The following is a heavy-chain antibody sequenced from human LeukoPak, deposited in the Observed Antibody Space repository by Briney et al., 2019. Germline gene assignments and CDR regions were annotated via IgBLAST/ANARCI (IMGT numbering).Heavy chain of an antibody. CDR1: RFTFSSYG. Sequence: GGSLRLSCAASRFTFSSYGMHWVRQAPGKGLEWVAVISYDGSNKYYADSVKGRFTISRDNSKNTLYLQMNSLRAEDTAVYYCAKDLEYYDILTGLIVKNYFDYWGQGTLVTVSS. D-gene: IGHD3-9*01. V-gene: IGHV3-30*18. J-gene: IGHJ4*02. CDR2: ISYDGSNK. CDR3: AKDLEYYDILTGLIVKNYFDY.